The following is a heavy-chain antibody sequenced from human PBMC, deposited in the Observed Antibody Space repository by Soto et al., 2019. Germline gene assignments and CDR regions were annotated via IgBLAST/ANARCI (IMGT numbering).Heavy chain of an antibody. Sequence: SETLSLTCTVSGGSISSYYWSWIRQPPGKGLEWIGYIYYSGSTNYNPSLKSRVTISVDTSKNQFSLKLSSVTAADTAVYFCARLPSGNYQNWFDPWGKGTLVTVSS. D-gene: IGHD3-10*01. V-gene: IGHV4-59*01. CDR2: IYYSGST. J-gene: IGHJ5*02. CDR3: ARLPSGNYQNWFDP. CDR1: GGSISSYY.